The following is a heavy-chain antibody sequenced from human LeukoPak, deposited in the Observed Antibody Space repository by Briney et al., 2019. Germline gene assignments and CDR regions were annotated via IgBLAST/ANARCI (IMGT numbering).Heavy chain of an antibody. V-gene: IGHV1-46*01. Sequence: GASVKVSCKVSGYTLTELSMHWVRQAPGQGLEWMGIINPSAADTSYAQKFQGRVTMTRDTSTSTVYMELSSLRSEDTAVYYCARASPTFEYWGQGTLVTVSS. CDR3: ARASPTFEY. J-gene: IGHJ4*02. CDR1: GYTLTELS. CDR2: INPSAADT.